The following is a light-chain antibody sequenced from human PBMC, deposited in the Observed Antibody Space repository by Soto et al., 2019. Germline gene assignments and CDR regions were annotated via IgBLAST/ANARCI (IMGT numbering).Light chain of an antibody. Sequence: DIQMTQSPSSLSATVGDRVTITCRASQTIGKYLNWYQQQPGKVPKLLIYDASYLQSGVPSRFSGSESGTDFTLNISDLRPEDFATYYCQQSYSTPRFGPGTKVDIK. J-gene: IGKJ3*01. CDR1: QTIGKY. CDR2: DAS. V-gene: IGKV1-39*01. CDR3: QQSYSTPR.